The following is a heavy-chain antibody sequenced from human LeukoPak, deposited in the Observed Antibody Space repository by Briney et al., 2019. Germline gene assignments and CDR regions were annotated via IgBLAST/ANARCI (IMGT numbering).Heavy chain of an antibody. CDR1: GFTFSSYA. CDR3: AKVPQYYYDSSHQWVWFDP. Sequence: QPGGSLRLSCAASGFTFSSYAMSWVRQAPGKGLEWVSAISGSGGSTYYADSVKGRFTISRDNSKNTLYLQMNSLRAEDTAVYYCAKVPQYYYDSSHQWVWFDPWAREPWSPSPQ. J-gene: IGHJ5*02. CDR2: ISGSGGST. V-gene: IGHV3-23*01. D-gene: IGHD3-22*01.